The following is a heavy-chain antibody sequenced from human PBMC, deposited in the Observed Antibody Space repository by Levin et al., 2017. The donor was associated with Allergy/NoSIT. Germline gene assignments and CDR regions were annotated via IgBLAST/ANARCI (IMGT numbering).Heavy chain of an antibody. CDR2: IAQDASAT. CDR1: GFTFSSHW. Sequence: GGSLRLSCVASGFTFSSHWMSWVRQAPGKGLEWVANIAQDASATYYVDSVKGRFTISRDNAKNSVYLQMSSLRVEDMAVYYCARVLGGNDLVDSWGQGTLVAVSS. CDR3: ARVLGGNDLVDS. V-gene: IGHV3-7*04. D-gene: IGHD5-12*01. J-gene: IGHJ4*02.